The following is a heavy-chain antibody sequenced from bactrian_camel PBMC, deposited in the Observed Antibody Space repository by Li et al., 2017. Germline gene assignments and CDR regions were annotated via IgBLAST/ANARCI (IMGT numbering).Heavy chain of an antibody. J-gene: IGHJ6*01. V-gene: IGHV3S55*01. D-gene: IGHD5*01. CDR1: GYTYSRYC. CDR3: AAGQGVGWCLDVIRVGAEADFDY. CDR2: IDSDGTA. Sequence: VQLVESGGGSVQAGGSLRLSCAASGYTYSRYCMGWFCQSAGKEREPVATIDSDGTASYTDSVKGRFTISTDNAKNILYLQMNSLKPDDTAMYYCAAGQGVGWCLDVIRVGAEADFDYWGQGNQVTVS.